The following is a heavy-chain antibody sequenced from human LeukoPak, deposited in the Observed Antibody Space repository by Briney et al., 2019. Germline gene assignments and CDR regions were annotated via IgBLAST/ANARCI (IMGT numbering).Heavy chain of an antibody. CDR2: ISGSSGRI. CDR3: AREGMVVATKKGSYYYYGMDV. CDR1: GFTFSTYA. D-gene: IGHD5-12*01. J-gene: IGHJ6*02. V-gene: IGHV3-23*01. Sequence: GGSLRLSCAASGFTFSTYAMTWVRQAPGKGLQWLAAISGSSGRIYHADSVKGRFTISRDNSKNTVYLQMNSLRAEDTAVYYCAREGMVVATKKGSYYYYGMDVWGQGTTVTVSS.